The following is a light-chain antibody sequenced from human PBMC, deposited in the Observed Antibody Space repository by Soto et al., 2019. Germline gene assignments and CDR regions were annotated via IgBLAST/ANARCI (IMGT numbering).Light chain of an antibody. CDR1: SSDVGSYNL. Sequence: QAVVTQPASVSGSPGQSITISCTGTSSDVGSYNLVSWYQQHPGKAPKLMIYEGSKRPSGVSNRFSGSKSGSTASLTISGLQAEDEADYYCCSYAGSSTWVFGGGTKLTVL. CDR3: CSYAGSSTWV. J-gene: IGLJ3*02. CDR2: EGS. V-gene: IGLV2-23*01.